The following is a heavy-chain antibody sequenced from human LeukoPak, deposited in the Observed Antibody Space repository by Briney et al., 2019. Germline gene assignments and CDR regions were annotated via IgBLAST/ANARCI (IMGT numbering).Heavy chain of an antibody. CDR3: ARDGYCSSTSCYSGDY. D-gene: IGHD2-2*03. J-gene: IGHJ4*02. V-gene: IGHV3-7*01. CDR2: IKQDGSEK. Sequence: GGSLRLSCEGSGFTFSNYWMSWVRQAPGKGLEWVANIKQDGSEKYYVDSVKGRSTISRDNAKNSLYLQMNSLRAEDTAVYYCARDGYCSSTSCYSGDYWGQGTLVTVSS. CDR1: GFTFSNYW.